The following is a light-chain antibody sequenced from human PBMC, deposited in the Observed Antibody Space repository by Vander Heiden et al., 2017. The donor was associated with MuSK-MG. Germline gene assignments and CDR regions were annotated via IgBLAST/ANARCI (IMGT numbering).Light chain of an antibody. CDR1: QSLLDADDGYTY. V-gene: IGKV2-40*01. Sequence: VMTQTPLSLPVTPGEPASISCRSSQSLLDADDGYTYVDWYLQKPGQSPQLVLYLRSYRASAVPDRLSGSGSGTEFTLKIIRVVAEEVGIYYCSQRLVFPSTFGQGTKMXIK. J-gene: IGKJ2*01. CDR3: SQRLVFPST. CDR2: LRS.